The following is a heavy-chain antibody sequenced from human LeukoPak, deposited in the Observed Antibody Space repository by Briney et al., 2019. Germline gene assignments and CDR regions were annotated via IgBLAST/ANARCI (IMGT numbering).Heavy chain of an antibody. CDR2: VYYSGST. CDR1: GGSISGSSYY. D-gene: IGHD3-22*01. V-gene: IGHV4-39*01. CDR3: ARQGTSAYYPVFY. Sequence: PSETLSPTCTVSGGSISGSSYYWGWIRQPPGKGLEWIGSVYYSGSTYYNPSLKSRVTISVDTSKNQFSLKLSSVTAADTAVYYCARQGTSAYYPVFYWGQGTLVTVSS. J-gene: IGHJ4*02.